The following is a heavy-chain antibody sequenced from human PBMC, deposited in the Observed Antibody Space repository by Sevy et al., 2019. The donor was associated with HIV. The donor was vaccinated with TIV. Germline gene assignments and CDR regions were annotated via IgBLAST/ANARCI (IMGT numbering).Heavy chain of an antibody. Sequence: GGSLILSCSASGFTFSTFDMHWVRQAPGKGLEWVAVMSVDGTTKYYADSVKGRFIVSRDNAKSTLFLQMNSLRTEDTAVYYCASPRHVYDSRYLNRIFDYWGQGTLVTVSS. CDR1: GFTFSTFD. D-gene: IGHD6-13*01. CDR3: ASPRHVYDSRYLNRIFDY. V-gene: IGHV3-30-3*01. CDR2: MSVDGTTK. J-gene: IGHJ4*02.